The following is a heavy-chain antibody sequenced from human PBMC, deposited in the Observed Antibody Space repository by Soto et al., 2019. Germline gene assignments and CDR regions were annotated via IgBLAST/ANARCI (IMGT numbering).Heavy chain of an antibody. CDR3: ARSSGGVFGIIIEGSNWLAP. D-gene: IGHD3-16*02. V-gene: IGHV1-69*06. Sequence: AAVKVSFKASGATFNNDVINWLRHAPGQRLKWMGAIIPIFGTANYAQKFQGRVTITADTSTSTVYMELRSLRSEDTAVYYCARSSGGVFGIIIEGSNWLAPWGQGSLVTVSS. CDR2: IIPIFGTA. CDR1: GATFNNDV. J-gene: IGHJ5*02.